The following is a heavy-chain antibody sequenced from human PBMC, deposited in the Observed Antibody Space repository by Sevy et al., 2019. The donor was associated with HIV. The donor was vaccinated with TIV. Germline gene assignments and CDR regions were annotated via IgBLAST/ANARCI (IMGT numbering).Heavy chain of an antibody. CDR1: GFTFSKAW. V-gene: IGHV3-15*01. CDR2: IKSNTDVGTT. J-gene: IGHJ4*02. CDR3: TTKKDFRSGYFYFDH. Sequence: GGSLRLSCAASGFTFSKAWMSWVRQAPGKGLELVGRIKSNTDVGTTNYAEPVKGRFTISREESKNTLYLQVKSLKTDDTAVYYCTTKKDFRSGYFYFDHWGQGTLVTVSS. D-gene: IGHD3-3*01.